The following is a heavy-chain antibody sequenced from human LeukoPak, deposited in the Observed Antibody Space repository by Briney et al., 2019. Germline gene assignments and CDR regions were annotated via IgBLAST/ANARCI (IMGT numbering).Heavy chain of an antibody. J-gene: IGHJ4*02. D-gene: IGHD1-26*01. CDR1: GFTLSSYS. V-gene: IGHV3-21*01. Sequence: PGGSLRLSCAASGFTLSSYSMHWVRQAQGKGLEWVSSISSSSSYIYYADSVKGRFTISRDNAKNSLYLQMNSLRAEDTAVYYCARAHIVGAQSDYWGQGTLVTASS. CDR3: ARAHIVGAQSDY. CDR2: ISSSSSYI.